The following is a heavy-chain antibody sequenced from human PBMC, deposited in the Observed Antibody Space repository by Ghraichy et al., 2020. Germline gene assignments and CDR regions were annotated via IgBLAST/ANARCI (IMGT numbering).Heavy chain of an antibody. Sequence: GESLNISCAASGFTFSNYAMSWVRQAPGKGLEWVSAIGGNGGSTYYADSVKGRFTMSRDNSKNTLYLQMNSLRAEDTAIYYCAKAPYDSSGYYGVYYFDYWGQGTLVTVSS. CDR1: GFTFSNYA. CDR3: AKAPYDSSGYYGVYYFDY. D-gene: IGHD3-22*01. J-gene: IGHJ4*02. V-gene: IGHV3-23*01. CDR2: IGGNGGST.